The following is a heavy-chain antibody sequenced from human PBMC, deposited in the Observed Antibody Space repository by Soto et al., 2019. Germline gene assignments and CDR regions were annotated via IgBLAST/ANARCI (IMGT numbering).Heavy chain of an antibody. D-gene: IGHD2-2*01. V-gene: IGHV4-39*01. CDR3: ARHEAEYQLLSVGWFDP. CDR1: GGSISSSSYY. J-gene: IGHJ5*02. CDR2: IYYSGST. Sequence: QLQLQESGPGLVKPSETLSLTCTVSGGSISSSSYYWGWIRQPPGKGLEWIGSIYYSGSTYYNPSLKGRVPISLDTDKNQFSLKLSFVTAADTAVYYCARHEAEYQLLSVGWFDPWGQGTLVTVSS.